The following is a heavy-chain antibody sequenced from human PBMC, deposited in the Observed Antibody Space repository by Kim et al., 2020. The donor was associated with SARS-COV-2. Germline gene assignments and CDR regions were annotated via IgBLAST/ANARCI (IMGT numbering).Heavy chain of an antibody. J-gene: IGHJ4*01. CDR3: AKDRALGCTFEH. V-gene: IGHV3-23*01. CDR2: VGDGGGDRDNI. D-gene: IGHD3-10*01. Sequence: GGSLRLSCVASGFTFYNYAMSWVRQAPGKGLEWVSRVGDGGGDRDNIAYADSVRGRFTVSKDNSENILKLQMNSLRTDDTSLYFCAKDRALGCTFEHWG. CDR1: GFTFYNYA.